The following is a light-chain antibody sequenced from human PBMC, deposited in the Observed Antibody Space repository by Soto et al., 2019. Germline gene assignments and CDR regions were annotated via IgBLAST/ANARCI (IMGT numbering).Light chain of an antibody. Sequence: DIQMTQSPSSLSASVGDRVTITCRASQSISNYLNWYQQKPGKAPKLLIYAASSLQSGVPSRFSGSGSWTDFTLTISSLQPEDFATYYCQQSYSTLPITFGQGTRLQIK. CDR1: QSISNY. J-gene: IGKJ5*01. CDR3: QQSYSTLPIT. V-gene: IGKV1-39*01. CDR2: AAS.